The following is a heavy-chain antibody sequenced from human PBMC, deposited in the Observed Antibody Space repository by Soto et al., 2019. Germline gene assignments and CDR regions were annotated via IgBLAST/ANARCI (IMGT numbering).Heavy chain of an antibody. D-gene: IGHD6-25*01. V-gene: IGHV5-51*01. CDR2: IDPGDTDT. CDR3: ARMRLPIGSLDY. J-gene: IGHJ4*02. CDR1: GYSFTNYS. Sequence: PGASLKISCKGSGYSFTNYSIGWVRQMPGKGLEWMGIIDPGDTDTRYSPSFQGQVTISADKSIRTAYLQWSSLKASDTAMYYCARMRLPIGSLDYRGKGPLVTLSS.